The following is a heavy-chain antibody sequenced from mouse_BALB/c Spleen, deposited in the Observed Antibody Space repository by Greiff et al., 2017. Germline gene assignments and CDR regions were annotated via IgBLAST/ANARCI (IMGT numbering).Heavy chain of an antibody. D-gene: IGHD6-2*01. CDR2: IDPENGNT. J-gene: IGHJ2*01. CDR1: GFNIKDYY. CDR3: ARNDSLSY. Sequence: VQLKESGAELVRPGALVKLSCKASGFNIKDYYMHWVKQRPEQGLEWIGWIDPENGNTIYDPKFQGKASITADTSSNTAYLQLSSLTSEDTAVYYCARNDSLSYWGQGTTLTVSS. V-gene: IGHV14-1*02.